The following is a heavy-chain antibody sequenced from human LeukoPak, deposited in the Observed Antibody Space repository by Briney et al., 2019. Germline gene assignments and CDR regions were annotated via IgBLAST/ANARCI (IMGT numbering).Heavy chain of an antibody. D-gene: IGHD5-18*01. V-gene: IGHV3-53*01. Sequence: GGSLRLSCAASGFTVSSNYMSWVRQAPGKGLEWVSVIYSGGSTYYADSVKGRFTISRDNSKNTLYLQMNSLRAEDTAVYYCARDKGKLWSTYYYYYYMDVWGKGTTVTVSS. CDR1: GFTVSSNY. CDR3: ARDKGKLWSTYYYYYYMDV. J-gene: IGHJ6*03. CDR2: IYSGGST.